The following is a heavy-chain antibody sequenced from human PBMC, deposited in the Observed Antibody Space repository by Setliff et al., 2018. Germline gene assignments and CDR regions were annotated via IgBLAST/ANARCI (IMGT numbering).Heavy chain of an antibody. V-gene: IGHV4-39*07. CDR2: TYYSGNT. Sequence: SETLSLTCTVSGASVSGNSYCWGWIRQPPGKGLEWIASTYYSGNTYYNPPLKSRVTISVDTSKNQFSLKLTSVTAADTAVYYCARAPRYFDPTGSYFDFWGQGTLVTVSS. J-gene: IGHJ4*02. CDR3: ARAPRYFDPTGSYFDF. D-gene: IGHD3-22*01. CDR1: GASVSGNSYC.